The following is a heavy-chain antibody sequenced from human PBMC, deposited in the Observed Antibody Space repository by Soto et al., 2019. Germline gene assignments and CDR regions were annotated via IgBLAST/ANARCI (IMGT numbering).Heavy chain of an antibody. V-gene: IGHV4-59*01. Sequence: SVTLSLTCTLARSSIKIYYWCWIRQPPGKGLEWIGYIYYSGSTNYNPSLKSRVTISVDMSKNQFSLKLSSVTAADTAVYYCVRTNHFDYWGQGTPVTVS. CDR1: RSSIKIYY. CDR2: IYYSGST. CDR3: VRTNHFDY. J-gene: IGHJ4*02.